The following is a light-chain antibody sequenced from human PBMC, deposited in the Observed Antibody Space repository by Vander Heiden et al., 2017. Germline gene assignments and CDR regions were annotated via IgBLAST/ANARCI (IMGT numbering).Light chain of an antibody. CDR1: QSISRS. CDR3: QQSYSTPKMYT. J-gene: IGKJ2*01. Sequence: DIQMTQSPPSLSASVGDRVTITCRASQSISRSLNWYQQKPGKAPKLLSYGASTLQSGVPSRFSGSGSGTDFTLTISSLRPEDFATYHCQQSYSTPKMYTFGQGTKLEIK. V-gene: IGKV1-39*01. CDR2: GAS.